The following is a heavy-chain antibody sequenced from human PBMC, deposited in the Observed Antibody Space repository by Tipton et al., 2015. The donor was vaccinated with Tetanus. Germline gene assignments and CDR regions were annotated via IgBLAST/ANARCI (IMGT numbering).Heavy chain of an antibody. V-gene: IGHV5-51*01. CDR2: IHPGDSDT. J-gene: IGHJ5*02. Sequence: QLVQSGAEVKKPGESLKISCEASGYSFSSYYIAWVRQMPGGGLEWIGFIHPGDSDTSYSPSFQGRVTISAGTSINTAYLQWTSRTDSDAAVYYCAKRRSKTNLFFWFDPWGQGSPVIVSS. D-gene: IGHD3-3*01. CDR1: GYSFSSYY. CDR3: AKRRSKTNLFFWFDP.